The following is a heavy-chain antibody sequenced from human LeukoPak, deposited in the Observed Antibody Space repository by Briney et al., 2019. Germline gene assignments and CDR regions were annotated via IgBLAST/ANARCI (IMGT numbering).Heavy chain of an antibody. CDR2: ISYDGSNE. CDR3: GLVTSIPN. V-gene: IGHV3-30*03. CDR1: EFTFSSYA. D-gene: IGHD2-21*02. Sequence: GRSLRLSCAASEFTFSSYAMHWVRQAPGKGLEWVTVISYDGSNEYYIDSVKGRFTISRDNSKNTLYLQMNSLRAEDTAVYYCGLVTSIPNWGQGTLVTVSS. J-gene: IGHJ4*02.